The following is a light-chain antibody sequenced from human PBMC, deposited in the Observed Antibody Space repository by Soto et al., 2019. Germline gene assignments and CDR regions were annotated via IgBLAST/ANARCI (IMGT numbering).Light chain of an antibody. V-gene: IGKV3-20*01. J-gene: IGKJ1*01. CDR3: QQYGSSRT. CDR2: GAS. CDR1: QSVSSSY. Sequence: EIVLTQSPGTLSLSPGERATLSCRASQSVSSSYLAWYQRKPGQAPRLLIYGASSRATGIPDRFSGSGSGTDFTLTISRLEPEDFAVYYCQQYGSSRTFGHGTKVEIK.